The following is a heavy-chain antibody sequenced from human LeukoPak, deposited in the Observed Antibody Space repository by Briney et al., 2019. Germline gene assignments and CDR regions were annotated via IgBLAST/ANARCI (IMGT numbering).Heavy chain of an antibody. V-gene: IGHV4-39*07. CDR2: IYYGGST. Sequence: PSETLSLTCTVSGGSISSSSYYWGWIRQPPGKGLEWIGTIYYGGSTYYNPSLKSRVTISLDTSKNQFSLKLSSVTAADTAVYYCARGIVGRGVIKNWFDPWGQGTLVTVSS. CDR3: ARGIVGRGVIKNWFDP. D-gene: IGHD3-10*01. J-gene: IGHJ5*02. CDR1: GGSISSSSYY.